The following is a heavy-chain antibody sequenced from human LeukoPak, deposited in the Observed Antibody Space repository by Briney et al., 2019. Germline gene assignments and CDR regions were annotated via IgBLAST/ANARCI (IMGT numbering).Heavy chain of an antibody. CDR3: AREVDILTGYFDY. Sequence: ASVKVSCKPSGYTFTSYDINWVRQATGQGLEWMGWMNPNSGNTGYAQKFQGRVTITADESTSTAYMELSSLRSEDTAVYYCAREVDILTGYFDYWGQGTLVTVSS. J-gene: IGHJ4*02. CDR2: MNPNSGNT. D-gene: IGHD3-9*01. V-gene: IGHV1-8*01. CDR1: GYTFTSYD.